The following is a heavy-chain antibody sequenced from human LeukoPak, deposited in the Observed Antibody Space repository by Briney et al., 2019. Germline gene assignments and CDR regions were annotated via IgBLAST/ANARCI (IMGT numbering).Heavy chain of an antibody. CDR3: ARGVMSAYYYDSGGCFDY. D-gene: IGHD3-22*01. V-gene: IGHV1-2*04. CDR1: GYTFTGYY. J-gene: IGHJ4*02. CDR2: INPNSGGT. Sequence: ASVKVSCKASGYTFTGYYMHWVRQAPGQGLEWMGWINPNSGGTNYAQKFQGWVTMTRDTSISTAYMELSRLRSDDTAVYYCARGVMSAYYYDSGGCFDYWGQGTLVTVSS.